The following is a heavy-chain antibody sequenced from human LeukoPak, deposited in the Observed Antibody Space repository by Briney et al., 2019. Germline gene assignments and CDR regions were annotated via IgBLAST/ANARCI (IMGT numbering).Heavy chain of an antibody. CDR3: ARLSFGDFWSGYYFDY. CDR1: GGSISSYY. J-gene: IGHJ4*02. CDR2: ISDIGSI. V-gene: IGHV4-59*08. Sequence: SETLSLTCTVSGGSISSYYWSWIRQPPGKGLEWIAYISDIGSINYNPSLKSRVTISVDTSKNQFSPKLSSVTAADTAVYYCARLSFGDFWSGYYFDYWGQGTLVTVSS. D-gene: IGHD3-3*01.